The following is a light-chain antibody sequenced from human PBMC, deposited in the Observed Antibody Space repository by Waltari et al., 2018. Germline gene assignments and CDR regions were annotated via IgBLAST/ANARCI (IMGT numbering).Light chain of an antibody. V-gene: IGKV3-15*01. J-gene: IGKJ2*03. CDR2: DGS. CDR1: QSVRGN. CDR3: HQSDDWPPYS. Sequence: EIVMTQSPATLSVSPGERVTLSCRASQSVRGNLAWYQQKPGQGPRLLIYDGSTRATGIPARFSGSGSGTDFTLTISSLQSEDFAIYYCHQSDDWPPYSFGQGTKLEIK.